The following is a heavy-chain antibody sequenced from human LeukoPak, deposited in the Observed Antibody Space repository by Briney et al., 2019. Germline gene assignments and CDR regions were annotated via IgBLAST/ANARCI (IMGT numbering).Heavy chain of an antibody. D-gene: IGHD6-6*01. Sequence: GRSLRLSCAASGFTLDDYAMPWVRQAPGKGLEWVSGISWNSGSIGYADSVKGRFTISRDNAKNSLYLQMNSLRAEDTALYYCAKDFSPGSSSYFDYWGQGTLVTVSS. J-gene: IGHJ4*02. CDR3: AKDFSPGSSSYFDY. V-gene: IGHV3-9*01. CDR1: GFTLDDYA. CDR2: ISWNSGSI.